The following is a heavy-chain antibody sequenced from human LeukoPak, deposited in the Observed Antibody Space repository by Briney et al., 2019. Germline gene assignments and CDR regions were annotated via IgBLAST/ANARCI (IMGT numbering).Heavy chain of an antibody. D-gene: IGHD2-15*01. Sequence: ASVKVSCKVSGYTLTELSMHWVRQAPGKGLEWMGGFDPEDGETIYAQKFQGRVTMTEDTSTDTAYIELSSLRSEDTAVYYCATLRYCSGGSCYSSHWFDPWGQGTLVTVSS. J-gene: IGHJ5*02. V-gene: IGHV1-24*01. CDR1: GYTLTELS. CDR2: FDPEDGET. CDR3: ATLRYCSGGSCYSSHWFDP.